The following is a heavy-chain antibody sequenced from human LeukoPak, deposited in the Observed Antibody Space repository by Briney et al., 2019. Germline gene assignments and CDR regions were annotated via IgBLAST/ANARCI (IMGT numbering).Heavy chain of an antibody. CDR1: GYTFTGYW. V-gene: IGHV5-51*01. J-gene: IGHJ4*02. D-gene: IGHD4-23*01. CDR3: ARGRGATVITNFDY. Sequence: GESLKISCKSSGYTFTGYWIGWVRQMPGKDLEWMGITSPGYSDTRYSPSFQGQVTMSADKSINTAYLQWGSLKASDTAMYYCARGRGATVITNFDYWGQGTLVTVSS. CDR2: TSPGYSDT.